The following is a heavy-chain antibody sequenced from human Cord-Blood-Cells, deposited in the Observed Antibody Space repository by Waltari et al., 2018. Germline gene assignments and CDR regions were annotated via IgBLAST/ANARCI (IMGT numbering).Heavy chain of an antibody. Sequence: QLQLQESGPGLVKPSETLSLTCTVSGGSISSSSYYWGWIREPPGKGQEWIGGIYYSGGTYYNPSLKSRVTISVDTSKNQCSRKLSSVTAADTAVYYCGRVVPAAMGWFDPWGQGTLVTVSS. CDR1: GGSISSSSYY. V-gene: IGHV4-39*01. D-gene: IGHD2-2*01. CDR2: IYYSGGT. J-gene: IGHJ5*02. CDR3: GRVVPAAMGWFDP.